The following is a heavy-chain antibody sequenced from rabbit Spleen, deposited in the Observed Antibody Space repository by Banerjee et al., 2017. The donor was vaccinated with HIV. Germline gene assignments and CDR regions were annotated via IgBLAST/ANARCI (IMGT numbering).Heavy chain of an antibody. Sequence: QQQLVESGGGLVKPGASLTLTCKASGFSFSSRYCVCWVRQAPGKGLEWIACIYAGSSDSTYYATWAKGRFTVSKASSTTVTLQMTSLTAADTATYFCARGDSGAGSGYSFNLWGPGTLVTVS. CDR2: IYAGSSDST. CDR3: ARGDSGAGSGYSFNL. J-gene: IGHJ4*01. V-gene: IGHV1S45*01. D-gene: IGHD8-1*01. CDR1: GFSFSSRYC.